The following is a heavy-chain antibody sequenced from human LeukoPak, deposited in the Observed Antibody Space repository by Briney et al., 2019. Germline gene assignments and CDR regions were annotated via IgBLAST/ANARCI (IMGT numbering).Heavy chain of an antibody. D-gene: IGHD6-19*01. CDR2: IKQDGTEK. CDR1: GLNIYTYW. Sequence: PGGSLRLSCAASGLNIYTYWMSWVRQPPGKGPEWAANIKQDGTEKYYVESVRGRFTISRDNAENSLYLQMDSLRAEDTAVYYCATDAVLFEHLGQGTLVTVSS. V-gene: IGHV3-7*01. J-gene: IGHJ4*02. CDR3: ATDAVLFEH.